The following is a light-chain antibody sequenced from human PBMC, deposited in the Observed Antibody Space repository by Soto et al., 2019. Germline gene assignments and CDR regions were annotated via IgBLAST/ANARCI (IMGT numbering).Light chain of an antibody. Sequence: QSALTQPASVSGSPGQSITISCTGSDVGAYRYVSWYHQHPGKAPRLMIYDVSNRPSGVSDRFSGSKSGNTASLTISGLQPEDEAYFFCSSYTGGNARVVFGGGTKVTVL. CDR2: DVS. CDR1: SDVGAYRY. J-gene: IGLJ2*01. V-gene: IGLV2-14*01. CDR3: SSYTGGNARVV.